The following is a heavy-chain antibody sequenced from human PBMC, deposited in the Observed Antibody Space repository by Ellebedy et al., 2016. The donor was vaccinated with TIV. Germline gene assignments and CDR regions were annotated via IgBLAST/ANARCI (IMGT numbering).Heavy chain of an antibody. CDR1: GYTFTGYY. D-gene: IGHD1-14*01. V-gene: IGHV1-2*02. CDR3: ARAVTNRLNSPDY. J-gene: IGHJ4*02. CDR2: INPNSGGT. Sequence: AASVKVSCKASGYTFTGYYMHWVRQAPGQGLEWMGWINPNSGGTNYAQKFQGRVTMTRDTSISTAYMELSRLRSDDTAVYYCARAVTNRLNSPDYWGQGTLVTVSS.